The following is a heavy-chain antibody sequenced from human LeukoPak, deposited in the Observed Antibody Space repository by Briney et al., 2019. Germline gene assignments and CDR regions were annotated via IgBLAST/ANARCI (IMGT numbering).Heavy chain of an antibody. V-gene: IGHV3-74*03. CDR3: ARDLYASGSYHP. Sequence: QPGGSLRLSCAASGFTFSNYWLHWARQAPGKGLEWVSRINTDGSSTTYADPVKGRFTISRDNAKNTLYLQMNSLRAEDTAVYYCARDLYASGSYHPWGQGTLVTVSS. J-gene: IGHJ5*02. CDR2: INTDGSST. CDR1: GFTFSNYW. D-gene: IGHD3-10*01.